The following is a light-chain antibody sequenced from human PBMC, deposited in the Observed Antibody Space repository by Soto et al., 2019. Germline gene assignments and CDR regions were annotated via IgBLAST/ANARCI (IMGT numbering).Light chain of an antibody. CDR1: QSVSSN. V-gene: IGKV3-15*01. CDR2: VAS. J-gene: IGKJ4*01. Sequence: EIVMTQSPATLSVSPGERATLSCRASQSVSSNLAWYQQKPGQTPNFLIYVASTRATGIPATFSGSGSGTEFTLTISSLQSEDFAVYYCQQYNVWPLTFGGGTKVEFK. CDR3: QQYNVWPLT.